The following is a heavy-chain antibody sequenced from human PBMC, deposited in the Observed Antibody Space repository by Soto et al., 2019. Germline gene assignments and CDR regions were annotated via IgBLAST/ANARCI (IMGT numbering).Heavy chain of an antibody. CDR3: AKLIYYYDSSEHQDVGY. CDR2: ISYDGSNK. CDR1: GFAFSRSG. V-gene: IGHV3-30*18. J-gene: IGHJ4*02. D-gene: IGHD3-22*01. Sequence: QVQLVESGGGVVQPGRSLRLSCAASGFAFSRSGMHWVRQAPGKGLEWVAVISYDGSNKYYADSVKGRFTISRDNSKNXXSLQMNSLRAEDTAVYYCAKLIYYYDSSEHQDVGYWGQGTLVTVSS.